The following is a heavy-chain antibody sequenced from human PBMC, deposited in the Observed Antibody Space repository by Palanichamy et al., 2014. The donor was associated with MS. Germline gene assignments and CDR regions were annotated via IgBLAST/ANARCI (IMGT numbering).Heavy chain of an antibody. CDR3: VRFGGTSGTAFEI. CDR1: GFTFTSYW. V-gene: IGHV3-7*03. J-gene: IGHJ3*02. D-gene: IGHD3-3*01. CDR2: INQDESQK. Sequence: EVLLVQSGGGLVQPGGSLRLSCAASGFTFTSYWMTWIRQAPGRGLEWVANINQDESQKYYLDSVKGRFTLSRDNAKNTVSLQMNNLRVEDSAIYYCVRFGGTSGTAFEIWGQGTMVTVS.